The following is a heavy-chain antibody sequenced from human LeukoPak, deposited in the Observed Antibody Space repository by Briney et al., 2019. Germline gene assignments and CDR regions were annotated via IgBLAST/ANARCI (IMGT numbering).Heavy chain of an antibody. D-gene: IGHD1-26*01. CDR2: IYSGGTT. J-gene: IGHJ4*02. CDR3: ASQWELRY. CDR1: GLTLSNYG. V-gene: IGHV3-53*01. Sequence: GGSLRLSCLASGLTLSNYGMNWVRQAPGKGLEWVSVIYSGGTTYYADSVKGRFTISRDNPKNTLYLQMNSLRAEDTAVYYCASQWELRYWGQGTLVTVSP.